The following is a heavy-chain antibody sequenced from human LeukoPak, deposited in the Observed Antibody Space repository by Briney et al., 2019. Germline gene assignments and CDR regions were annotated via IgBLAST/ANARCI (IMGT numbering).Heavy chain of an antibody. CDR2: ISGSGGSGGRT. D-gene: IGHD3-9*01. V-gene: IGHV3-23*01. CDR3: AKRRRLRYFDWLLSVPLDY. Sequence: GGSLRLSCEASGYTFKGYGLTWVRQAPGKGLEWVSGISGSGGSGGRTYYADSVRGRFTISRDNSKSTLYLQMNSLRAEDTAVYYCAKRRRLRYFDWLLSVPLDYWGQGTLVTVSS. J-gene: IGHJ4*02. CDR1: GYTFKGYG.